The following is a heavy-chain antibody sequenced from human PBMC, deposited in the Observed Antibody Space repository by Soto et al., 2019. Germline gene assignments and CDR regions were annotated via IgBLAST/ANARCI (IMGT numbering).Heavy chain of an antibody. J-gene: IGHJ4*02. Sequence: GGSLRLSCAGSGFTFSIYGIHWVRQAPGKGLGWVALISYDGGNEKYTESVKDRFTISRDDSHNVAYLQMSSLRTEDTAMYYCAKDRYSGTYPTDFDYWGQGSLVTVSS. CDR1: GFTFSIYG. D-gene: IGHD1-26*01. CDR3: AKDRYSGTYPTDFDY. V-gene: IGHV3-30*18. CDR2: ISYDGGNE.